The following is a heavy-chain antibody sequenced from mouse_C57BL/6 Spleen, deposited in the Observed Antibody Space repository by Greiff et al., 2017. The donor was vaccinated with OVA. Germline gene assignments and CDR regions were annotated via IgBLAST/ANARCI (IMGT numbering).Heavy chain of an antibody. CDR1: GFTFSSYA. CDR3: ARDPLSTMSTTLDY. V-gene: IGHV5-4*01. Sequence: EVKLVESGGGLVKPGGSLKLSCAASGFTFSSYAMSWVRQTPEKRLEWVATISDGGSYTYYPDNVKGRFTISRDNAKNNLYLQMSHLKSEDTAMYYCARDPLSTMSTTLDYWGQGTTLTVSS. J-gene: IGHJ2*01. CDR2: ISDGGSYT. D-gene: IGHD2-4*01.